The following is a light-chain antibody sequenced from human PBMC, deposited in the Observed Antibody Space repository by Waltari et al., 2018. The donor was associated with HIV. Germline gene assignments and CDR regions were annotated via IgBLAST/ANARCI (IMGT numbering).Light chain of an antibody. CDR3: MQALQTPIT. CDR1: QSLLHNNGYNY. Sequence: DIVMTQSPLSLHVTAGEPASISCRSSQSLLHNNGYNYLDWYLQKPGQSTQLLIYLGSNRAAGVPDRFSGSGSGTDFTLKISRVEAEDVGVYYCMQALQTPITFGQGTRLEIK. CDR2: LGS. V-gene: IGKV2-28*01. J-gene: IGKJ5*01.